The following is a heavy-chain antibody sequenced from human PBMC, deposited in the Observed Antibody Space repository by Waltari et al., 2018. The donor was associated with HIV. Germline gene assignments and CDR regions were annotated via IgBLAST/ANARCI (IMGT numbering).Heavy chain of an antibody. V-gene: IGHV1-69*01. CDR3: AREGGPDSSGWSFDY. J-gene: IGHJ4*02. CDR1: GGTFSSYA. CDR2: IIPIFGTA. D-gene: IGHD6-19*01. Sequence: QVQLVQSGAEVKKPGSSVKVSCKASGGTFSSYAISWVRQAPGQGLEWMGGIIPIFGTANYAQKFQGGITVIADESTSTGYMELSSLRSEDTAVYYCAREGGPDSSGWSFDYWGQGTLVTVSS.